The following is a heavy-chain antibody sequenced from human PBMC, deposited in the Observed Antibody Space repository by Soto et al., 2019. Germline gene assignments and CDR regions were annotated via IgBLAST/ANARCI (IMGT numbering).Heavy chain of an antibody. D-gene: IGHD2-15*01. V-gene: IGHV1-69*02. CDR3: ASRSTVVVAATEAFDY. J-gene: IGHJ4*02. CDR1: GGTFSTYT. Sequence: QVQLVQSGAEVKKPGSSVKVSCKASGGTFSTYTISWVRQAPGQGLEWMGRIIPILGIANYAQKFQGRVTVYADKSTSTAYMELSSLRSEDTAVYYCASRSTVVVAATEAFDYWGQGTLVTVSS. CDR2: IIPILGIA.